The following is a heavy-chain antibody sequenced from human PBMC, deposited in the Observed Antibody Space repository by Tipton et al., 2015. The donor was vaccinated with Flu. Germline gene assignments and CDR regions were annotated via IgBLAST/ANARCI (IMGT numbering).Heavy chain of an antibody. CDR3: ARDKNEFYAFEN. V-gene: IGHV3-33*01. D-gene: IGHD2/OR15-2a*01. CDR1: GFTFSSYA. Sequence: QVQLVQSGGGVVQPGRSLRLSCAASGFTFSSYAMHWVRQAPGKGLEWVAGIWYDGSNKYYADSVKGRFTISRDNSKNMVYLQMNSLRAEDTAVYYCARDKNEFYAFENWAQGTLVTVSS. CDR2: IWYDGSNK. J-gene: IGHJ4*02.